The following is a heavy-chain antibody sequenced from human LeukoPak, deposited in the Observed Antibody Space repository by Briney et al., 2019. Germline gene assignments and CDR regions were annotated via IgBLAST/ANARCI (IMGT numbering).Heavy chain of an antibody. CDR1: GGSISSYY. Sequence: SETLSLTCTVSGGSISSYYWSWIRQPPGKGLEWIGYIYYSGSTNYNPSLKSRVTMSLDTSKNQFSLKLSSVTAADTAVYYCAKAVISFGAAVAKGFDCWGQGTLVTVSS. CDR2: IYYSGST. D-gene: IGHD3-16*01. V-gene: IGHV4-59*01. J-gene: IGHJ4*02. CDR3: AKAVISFGAAVAKGFDC.